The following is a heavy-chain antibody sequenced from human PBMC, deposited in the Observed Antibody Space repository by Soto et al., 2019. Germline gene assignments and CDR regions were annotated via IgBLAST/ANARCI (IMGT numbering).Heavy chain of an antibody. CDR3: ARDVLLEPTLRDF. V-gene: IGHV3-53*04. CDR2: IYSGGST. CDR1: GFTVSSNY. Sequence: GGSLRLSCAASGFTVSSNYMSWVRQAPGKGLEWVSVIYSGGSTYYADSVKGRFTISRHNSKNTLYLQMNSLRAEDTAVYYCARDVLLEPTLRDFWGKGTTVTVSS. J-gene: IGHJ6*04. D-gene: IGHD1-20*01.